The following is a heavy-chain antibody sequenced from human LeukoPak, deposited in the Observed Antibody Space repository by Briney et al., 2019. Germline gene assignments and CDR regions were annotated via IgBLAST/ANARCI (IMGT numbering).Heavy chain of an antibody. V-gene: IGHV4-39*01. CDR1: GGSISSSSYY. Sequence: SETLSLTCTVSGGSISSSSYYWGWIRQPPGKGLEWIGNIYYNGGSTYYNPSLKSRVTISVDSSKNQFSLQLSSVTAADTAVYYCATPGLARAYWGQGTLVTVSS. CDR3: ATPGLARAY. J-gene: IGHJ4*02. CDR2: IYYNGGST.